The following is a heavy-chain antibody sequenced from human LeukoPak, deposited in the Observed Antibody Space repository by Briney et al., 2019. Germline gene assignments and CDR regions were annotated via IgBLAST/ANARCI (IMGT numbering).Heavy chain of an antibody. V-gene: IGHV3-74*01. D-gene: IGHD1-26*01. J-gene: IGHJ4*02. CDR3: ARDGDSGVDY. Sequence: GGSLRLSCAASGFTFSSYWMHWVRHAPGKGLVWVSRVNSDGSTTNYADSVKGRFTISRDNAKNTLYLQMNSLRAEDTAVYYCARDGDSGVDYWGQGTLVTVSS. CDR2: VNSDGSTT. CDR1: GFTFSSYW.